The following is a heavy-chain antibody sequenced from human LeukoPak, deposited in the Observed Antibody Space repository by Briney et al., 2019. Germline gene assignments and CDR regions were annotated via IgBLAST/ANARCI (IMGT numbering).Heavy chain of an antibody. CDR3: AKDSHGSGSYYLFDY. CDR2: ISGSGGST. V-gene: IGHV3-23*01. CDR1: GFTFSDYY. D-gene: IGHD3-10*01. Sequence: GGSLRLSCAASGFTFSDYYMSWIRQAPGKGLEWVSAISGSGGSTYYADSVKGRFTISRDNSKNTLYLQMNSLRAEDTAVYYCAKDSHGSGSYYLFDYWGQGTLVTVSS. J-gene: IGHJ4*02.